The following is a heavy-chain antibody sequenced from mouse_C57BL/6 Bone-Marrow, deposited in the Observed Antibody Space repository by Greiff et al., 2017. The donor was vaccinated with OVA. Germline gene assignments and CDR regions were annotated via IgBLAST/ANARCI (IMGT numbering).Heavy chain of an antibody. J-gene: IGHJ2*01. CDR3: ARVGIITTVVATKVLDY. V-gene: IGHV5-16*01. Sequence: EVKLMESEGGLVQPGSSMKLSCTASGFTFSDYYMAWVRQVPEKGLEWVANINYDGSSTYYLDSLKSRFIISRDNAKNILYLQMSSLKSEDTATYYCARVGIITTVVATKVLDYWGQGTTLTVSS. CDR2: INYDGSST. D-gene: IGHD1-1*01. CDR1: GFTFSDYY.